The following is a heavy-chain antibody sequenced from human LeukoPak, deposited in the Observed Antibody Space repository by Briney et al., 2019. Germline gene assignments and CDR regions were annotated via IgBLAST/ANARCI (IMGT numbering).Heavy chain of an antibody. V-gene: IGHV4-30-4*01. CDR3: ARGLTVTAEKVYYYYGMDV. Sequence: SQTLTLTCTVSGGSISSGDYYWSWIRQPPGKGLEWIGYIYYSGSTYYNPSLKSRVTISVDTSKNQFSLKLSSVTAADTAVYYCARGLTVTAEKVYYYYGMDVWGQGTTVTVSS. J-gene: IGHJ6*02. CDR1: GGSISSGDYY. CDR2: IYYSGST. D-gene: IGHD4-11*01.